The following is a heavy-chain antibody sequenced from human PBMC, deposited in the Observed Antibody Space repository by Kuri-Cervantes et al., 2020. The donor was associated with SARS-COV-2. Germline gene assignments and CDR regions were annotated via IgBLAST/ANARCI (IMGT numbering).Heavy chain of an antibody. D-gene: IGHD6-25*01. V-gene: IGHV5-51*01. CDR3: ARARGSDPYFDY. CDR1: GYSFTDYW. CDR2: FYPDDSDI. Sequence: KVSCKGSGYSFTDYWIGWVRQRPGKGLEWMGIFYPDDSDIGYSPSFQGQVTISADKSINTAYPQWSSLKTSDTAIYYCARARGSDPYFDYWGQGTLVTVSS. J-gene: IGHJ4*02.